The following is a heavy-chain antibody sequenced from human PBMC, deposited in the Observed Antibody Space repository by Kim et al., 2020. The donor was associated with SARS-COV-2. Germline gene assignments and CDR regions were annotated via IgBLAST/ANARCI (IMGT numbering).Heavy chain of an antibody. J-gene: IGHJ6*03. CDR3: ARVSITIFGVVIKSREYYMDV. CDR2: ISVYNGNT. D-gene: IGHD3-3*01. CDR1: GYIFTSYG. V-gene: IGHV1-18*01. Sequence: ASVKVSCKASGYIFTSYGISWVRQAPGQGLEWMGWISVYNGNTNYAQKLQGRVTMTTDTSTSTAYMELRSLRSDDTAVYYCARVSITIFGVVIKSREYYMDVWGKGTTVTVSS.